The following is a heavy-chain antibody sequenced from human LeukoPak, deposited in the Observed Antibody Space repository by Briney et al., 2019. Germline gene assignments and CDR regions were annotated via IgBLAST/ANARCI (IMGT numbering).Heavy chain of an antibody. V-gene: IGHV3-74*01. Sequence: GGSLRLSCGASGLTFNTYWIHWVRQAPGKGLVWVSQIKFDGSLASYADSVKGRFTISRDNTKNTLYLQMYSLGTEDTAVYYCVTGHYDSRMYFDLWGRGTLVIVSS. J-gene: IGHJ2*01. CDR1: GLTFNTYW. CDR3: VTGHYDSRMYFDL. D-gene: IGHD3-16*01. CDR2: IKFDGSLA.